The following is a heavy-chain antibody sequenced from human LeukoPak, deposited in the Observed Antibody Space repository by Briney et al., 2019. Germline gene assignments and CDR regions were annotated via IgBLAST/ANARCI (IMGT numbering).Heavy chain of an antibody. CDR3: ARDSARGNWYYYGMDV. CDR1: GFTFRDYY. CDR2: ISSSGSTI. V-gene: IGHV3-11*01. J-gene: IGHJ6*02. Sequence: PGGSLRLSCAASGFTFRDYYMSWIRQAPGKGLAWVSYISSSGSTIYYADSVKGRFTISRDNAKNSLYLQMNSLRAEDTAVYYCARDSARGNWYYYGMDVWGQGTTVTVSS. D-gene: IGHD1-20*01.